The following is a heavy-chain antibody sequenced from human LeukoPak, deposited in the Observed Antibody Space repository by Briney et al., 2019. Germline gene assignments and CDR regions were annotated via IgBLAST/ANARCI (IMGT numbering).Heavy chain of an antibody. V-gene: IGHV4-34*01. D-gene: IGHD2-8*01. Sequence: SETLSLTCAVYGGSFSGYYWSWIRQPPGKGLEWIGEISHSGSTNYNPSLKSRVTISVDTSKNQFSLRLNSVTAADTAVYYCARRRREDCTTTSCSDWYFDLWGRGTLVTVSS. CDR1: GGSFSGYY. J-gene: IGHJ2*01. CDR2: ISHSGST. CDR3: ARRRREDCTTTSCSDWYFDL.